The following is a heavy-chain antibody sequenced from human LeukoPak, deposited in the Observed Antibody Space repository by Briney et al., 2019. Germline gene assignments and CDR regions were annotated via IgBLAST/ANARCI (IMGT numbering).Heavy chain of an antibody. Sequence: GASVKVSCKASGGTFSSYAISWVRQAPGQGLEWMGRIIPILGIANYAQKFQGRVTITADKSTSTAYMELSSLRSEDTAVYYCARDRGRGIVVVPAYYFDYWGQGTLVTVSS. V-gene: IGHV1-69*04. D-gene: IGHD2-2*01. CDR2: IIPILGIA. J-gene: IGHJ4*02. CDR1: GGTFSSYA. CDR3: ARDRGRGIVVVPAYYFDY.